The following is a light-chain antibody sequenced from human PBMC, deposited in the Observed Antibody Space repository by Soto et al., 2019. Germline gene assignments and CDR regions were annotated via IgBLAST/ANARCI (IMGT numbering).Light chain of an antibody. CDR2: AAS. J-gene: IGKJ4*01. CDR1: QSISNY. CDR3: QQSYSTPLT. Sequence: DIQMTQSPSSLSASVGDRITITFRASQSISNYVNWYQQKPGKAPKLLIYAASSLQSGVPSRFSGSGSGTDFTLTISSLQPEDFATYYCQQSYSTPLTFGGGTKVDNK. V-gene: IGKV1-39*01.